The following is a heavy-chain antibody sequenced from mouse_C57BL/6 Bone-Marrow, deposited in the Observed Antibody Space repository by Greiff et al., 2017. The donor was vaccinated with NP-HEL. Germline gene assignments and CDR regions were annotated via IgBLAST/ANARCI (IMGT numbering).Heavy chain of an antibody. CDR2: INPNNGGT. J-gene: IGHJ1*03. CDR1: GYTFTDYY. CDR3: ASDLTTVVATGYFDV. D-gene: IGHD1-1*01. V-gene: IGHV1-26*01. Sequence: VQLQQSGPELVKPGASVKISCKASGYTFTDYYMNWVKQSHGKSLEWIGDINPNNGGTSYNQKFKGKATLTVDKSSSTAYMELRSLTSEDSAVYYCASDLTTVVATGYFDVWGTGTTVTVSS.